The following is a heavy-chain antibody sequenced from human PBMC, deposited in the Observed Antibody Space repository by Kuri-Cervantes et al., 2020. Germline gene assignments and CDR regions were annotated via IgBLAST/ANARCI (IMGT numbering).Heavy chain of an antibody. D-gene: IGHD2/OR15-2a*01. CDR2: INWNGGST. CDR3: ARHSIYSFDY. J-gene: IGHJ4*02. CDR1: GFTFDDYA. V-gene: IGHV3-20*04. Sequence: GGSLRLSCAASGFTFDDYAMHWVRQAPGKGLEWVSGINWNGGSTGYADSVKGRFTVSRDNAKNSVYLQMSSLRAEDTAVYYCARHSIYSFDYWGQGAPVTVSS.